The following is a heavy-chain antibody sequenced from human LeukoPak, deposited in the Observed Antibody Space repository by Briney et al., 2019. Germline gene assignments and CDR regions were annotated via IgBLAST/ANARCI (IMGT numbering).Heavy chain of an antibody. CDR1: GGSFSGYY. J-gene: IGHJ6*02. CDR2: INHSGST. D-gene: IGHD2-15*01. CDR3: ARDRDIGTYYYYYGMDV. V-gene: IGHV4-34*01. Sequence: SETLSLTCAVYGGSFSGYYWSWIRQPPGKGLEWIGEINHSGSTNYSPSLKSRVTISVDTSKNQFSLKLSSVTAADTAVYYCARDRDIGTYYYYYGMDVWGQGTTVTVSS.